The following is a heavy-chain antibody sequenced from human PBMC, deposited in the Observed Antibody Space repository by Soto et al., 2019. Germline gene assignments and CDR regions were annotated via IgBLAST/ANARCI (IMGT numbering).Heavy chain of an antibody. CDR1: GFTFINYA. D-gene: IGHD2-2*01. J-gene: IGHJ2*01. Sequence: EVQLLESGGALVQPGGSLRLSCAGSGFTFINYAMNWVRQAPGKGLEWVSSISGGGDAAFFPDSVRGRFTISRDNSKNTVTLQMNSLGVDATAVYYCARKILGSTSRPNYWYFDLGGRGTLVTVSS. CDR3: ARKILGSTSRPNYWYFDL. CDR2: ISGGGDAA. V-gene: IGHV3-23*01.